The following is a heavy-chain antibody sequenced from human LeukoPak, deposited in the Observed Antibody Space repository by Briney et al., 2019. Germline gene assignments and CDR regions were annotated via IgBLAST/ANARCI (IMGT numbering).Heavy chain of an antibody. D-gene: IGHD5-12*01. V-gene: IGHV4-39*07. CDR1: GGSISSSSYH. CDR2: IYYSGST. Sequence: SETLSLTCTVSGGSISSSSYHWGWIRQPPGKGLEWIGSIYYSGSTYYNPSLKSRVTISVDTSKNQFSLKLSSVTAADTAVYYCAREGGYGRHDYWGQGTLVTVSS. J-gene: IGHJ4*02. CDR3: AREGGYGRHDY.